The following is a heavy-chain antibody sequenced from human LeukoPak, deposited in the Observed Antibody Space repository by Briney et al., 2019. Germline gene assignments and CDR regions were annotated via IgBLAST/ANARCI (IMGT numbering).Heavy chain of an antibody. CDR1: GGSISSSNW. Sequence: SGTLSLTCAVSGGSISSSNWWSWVRQPPGKGLEWIGEIYHSGSTNYNPSLKSRVTISVDKSKNQFSLKLSSVTAADTAVYYCARDNGYYYGSGSYRDYYGMDVWGQGTTVTVSS. J-gene: IGHJ6*02. V-gene: IGHV4-4*02. CDR2: IYHSGST. D-gene: IGHD3-10*01. CDR3: ARDNGYYYGSGSYRDYYGMDV.